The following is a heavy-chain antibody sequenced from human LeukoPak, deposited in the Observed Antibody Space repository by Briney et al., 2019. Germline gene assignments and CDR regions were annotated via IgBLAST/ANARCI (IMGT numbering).Heavy chain of an antibody. J-gene: IGHJ4*02. Sequence: SGRFLRLSCAASGFTFSSYAMHWVRQAPGKGLEWVAVISYDGSNKYYADSVKGRFTISRDNSKNTLYLQMNSLRAEDTAVYYCARSLYWGQGTLVTVSS. CDR2: ISYDGSNK. CDR1: GFTFSSYA. CDR3: ARSLY. V-gene: IGHV3-30-3*01.